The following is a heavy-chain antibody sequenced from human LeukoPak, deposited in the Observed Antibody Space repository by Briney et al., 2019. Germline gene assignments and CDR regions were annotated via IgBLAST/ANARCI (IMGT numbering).Heavy chain of an antibody. D-gene: IGHD3-10*01. J-gene: IGHJ4*02. V-gene: IGHV1-18*01. CDR2: ISGYNGNT. Sequence: ASVKVSCKASGYTCTSYDISWVRQAPGQGLEWMGWISGYNGNTNYEQKLQDRVTMTTDTSTGTAYMELRSLRSDDTAVYYCARVRGAGTIDYWGQGTLVTVSS. CDR3: ARVRGAGTIDY. CDR1: GYTCTSYD.